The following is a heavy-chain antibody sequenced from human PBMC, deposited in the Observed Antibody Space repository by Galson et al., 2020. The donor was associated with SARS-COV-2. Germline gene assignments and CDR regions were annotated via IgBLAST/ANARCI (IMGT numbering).Heavy chain of an antibody. V-gene: IGHV5-51*01. CDR3: ARQINCGGNPIEYFQH. D-gene: IGHD4-17*01. CDR2: IYPGDSDT. J-gene: IGHJ1*01. Sequence: GESLKISCKGSGYSFTSYWIGWVRQMPGKGLEWMGIIYPGDSDTRYSTSFQGQVTISADKSISTAYLQWSSRKASDTAMYYCARQINCGGNPIEYFQHWGQGTLVTVSS. CDR1: GYSFTSYW.